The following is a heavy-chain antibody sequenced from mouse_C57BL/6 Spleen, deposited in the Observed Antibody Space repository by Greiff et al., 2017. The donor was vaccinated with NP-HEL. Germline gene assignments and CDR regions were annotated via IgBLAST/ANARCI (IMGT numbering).Heavy chain of an antibody. Sequence: EVQLQESGGGLVKPGGSLKLSCAASGFTFSSYAMSWVRQTPEKRLEWVATISDGGSYTYYPDNVKGRFTISRDNAKNNLYLQMSHLKSGDQAMYYRARDKNLSNYVPFAYWGQGTLVTVSA. CDR2: ISDGGSYT. D-gene: IGHD2-5*01. V-gene: IGHV5-4*01. CDR1: GFTFSSYA. CDR3: ARDKNLSNYVPFAY. J-gene: IGHJ3*01.